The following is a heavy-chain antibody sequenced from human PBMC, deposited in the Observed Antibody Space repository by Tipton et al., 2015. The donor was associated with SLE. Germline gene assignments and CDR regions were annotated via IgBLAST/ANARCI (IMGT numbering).Heavy chain of an antibody. CDR1: GFSFSVYG. CDR3: AREWDGSSSNLDY. J-gene: IGHJ4*02. D-gene: IGHD6-6*01. Sequence: SLRLSCGGSGFSFSVYGLHWVRQAPGKGLEWLAFIGYDGNTEVYADSVKGRFTVSRDISKNMVYMEMSSLRAEDTAVYYCAREWDGSSSNLDYWGQGTLVTVSS. CDR2: IGYDGNTE. V-gene: IGHV3-30*04.